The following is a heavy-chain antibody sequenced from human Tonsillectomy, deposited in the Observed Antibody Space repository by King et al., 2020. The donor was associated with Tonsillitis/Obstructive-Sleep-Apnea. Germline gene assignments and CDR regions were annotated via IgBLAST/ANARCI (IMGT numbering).Heavy chain of an antibody. CDR3: ARVSAFAWELLPVDP. V-gene: IGHV1-18*01. Sequence: QLVQSGAEVKKPGASVKVSCRAYGYSFSSYGIIWVRQAPGQGLEWMGWISANNGNTNYAQKLQGRVSMTTATYTSTAYMELRSLRSDDTAVYYCARVSAFAWELLPVDPWGQGTLVTVSS. D-gene: IGHD1-26*01. CDR2: ISANNGNT. CDR1: GYSFSSYG. J-gene: IGHJ5*02.